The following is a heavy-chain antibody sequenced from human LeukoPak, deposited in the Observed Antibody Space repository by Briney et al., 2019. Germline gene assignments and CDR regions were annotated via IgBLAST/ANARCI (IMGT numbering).Heavy chain of an antibody. Sequence: GGSLRLSCAASGFTFSSYAMXXXXXAPGKXLXWVAIISSDGSHKFYADSVKGRFTISXDNSKNTLYLQMDSLRAEDTAVYYCAKEMGPMVHGDYWGQGTLVTVSS. V-gene: IGHV3-30*18. CDR2: ISSDGSHK. CDR3: AKEMGPMVHGDY. J-gene: IGHJ4*02. CDR1: GFTFSSYA. D-gene: IGHD2-8*01.